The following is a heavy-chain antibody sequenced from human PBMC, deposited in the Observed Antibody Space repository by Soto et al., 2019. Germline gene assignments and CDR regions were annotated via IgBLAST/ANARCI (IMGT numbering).Heavy chain of an antibody. D-gene: IGHD3-10*01. CDR2: IWYDGSDK. CDR1: GFMFSSYG. CDR3: ARDRYYGSGSYSLCYGMDV. J-gene: IGHJ6*02. Sequence: PGGSLRLSCAASGFMFSSYGMHWFRQAPGKGLEWVAVIWYDGSDKYYADSVKGRFTISRDNSKNTLYLQMNSLRAEDTAVYYCARDRYYGSGSYSLCYGMDVWGQGTTVTVSS. V-gene: IGHV3-33*01.